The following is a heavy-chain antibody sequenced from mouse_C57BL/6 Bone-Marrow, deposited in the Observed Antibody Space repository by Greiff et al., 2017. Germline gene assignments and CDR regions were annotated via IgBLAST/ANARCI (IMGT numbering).Heavy chain of an antibody. D-gene: IGHD4-1*01. Sequence: VQLQQSGAELARPGASVKLSCKASGYTFTSYGIRWVKQRPGQGLEWIGEIYPRSGDTYYNEKFKGKATLTADKSSSTAYMELRSLTSEDSAVYFCARRLGRRWCAYWGQGTVVTVSA. V-gene: IGHV1-81*01. CDR1: GYTFTSYG. CDR2: IYPRSGDT. J-gene: IGHJ3*01. CDR3: ARRLGRRWCAY.